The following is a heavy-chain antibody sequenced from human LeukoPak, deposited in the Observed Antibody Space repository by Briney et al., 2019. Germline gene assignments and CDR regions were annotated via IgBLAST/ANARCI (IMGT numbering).Heavy chain of an antibody. CDR1: GGSITNYY. J-gene: IGHJ5*02. CDR2: IYYTGST. D-gene: IGHD3-22*01. CDR3: ARYYYDSSGDNNWFDP. Sequence: SETLSLTCIVSGGSITNYYWSWIRQPPGKGLEWIGYIYYTGSTNYDPSLNSRVTISIDTSKTQFSLKLRSVTAADTAVYYCARYYYDSSGDNNWFDPWGQGTLVTVSS. V-gene: IGHV4-59*01.